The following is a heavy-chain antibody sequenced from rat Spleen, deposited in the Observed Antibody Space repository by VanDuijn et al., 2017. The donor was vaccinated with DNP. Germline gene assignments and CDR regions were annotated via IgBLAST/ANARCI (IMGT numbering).Heavy chain of an antibody. D-gene: IGHD1-4*01. J-gene: IGHJ2*01. CDR2: IRYDGGTT. CDR3: ARHVLPLRVWDY. V-gene: IGHV5-22*01. CDR1: GFSFSDYY. Sequence: EVQLVESGGGLVQPGRSLKLSCAASGFSFSDYYMAWVRQAPTKGLEWVAYIRYDGGTTYYGDFVKGRFTLSRDNAKSTLYLQMNSLRSEDMATYYCARHVLPLRVWDYWGQGVMVTVSS.